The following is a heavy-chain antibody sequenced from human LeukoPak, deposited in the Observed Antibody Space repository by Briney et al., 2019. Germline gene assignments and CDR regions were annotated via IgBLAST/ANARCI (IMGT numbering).Heavy chain of an antibody. D-gene: IGHD3-3*01. CDR1: GFTFSSYW. Sequence: AGGSLRLSCAASGFTFSSYWMHWVRQAPGKGLVWVSRINSDGSSTSYADSVKGRFTISTDNAKNTLYLQMNSLRAEDTAVYYCARAGGFFEWLLADYFDYWGQGTLVTVSS. J-gene: IGHJ4*02. CDR2: INSDGSST. CDR3: ARAGGFFEWLLADYFDY. V-gene: IGHV3-74*01.